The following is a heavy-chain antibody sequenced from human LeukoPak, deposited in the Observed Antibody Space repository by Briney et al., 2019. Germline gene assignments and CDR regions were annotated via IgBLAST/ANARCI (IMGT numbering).Heavy chain of an antibody. CDR3: AAGGSYGIDY. D-gene: IGHD5-18*01. J-gene: IGHJ4*02. CDR2: IYYSGST. Sequence: SQTLSLTCAVSGGSISSGGYYWSWIRQHPGKGLEWIGYIYYSGSTYYNPSLKSRVTISVDTSKSQFSLKLSSVTAADTAVYYCAAGGSYGIDYWGQGTLVTVSS. CDR1: GGSISSGGYY. V-gene: IGHV4-31*11.